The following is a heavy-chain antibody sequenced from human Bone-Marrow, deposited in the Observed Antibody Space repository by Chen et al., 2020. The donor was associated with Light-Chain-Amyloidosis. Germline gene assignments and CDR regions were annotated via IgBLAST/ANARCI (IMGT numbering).Heavy chain of an antibody. J-gene: IGHJ4*02. CDR2: ISYDGSNK. V-gene: IGHV3-30*04. CDR3: ARDVGEYYYDSSGYLDY. Sequence: QVQLVESGGGVVQPGRSLRLSCAASGFTFSSYAMHWVRQAPGKGLEWVAVISYDGSNKYYADSVKGRFTISRDNSKNTLYLQMNSLRAEDTAVYYCARDVGEYYYDSSGYLDYWGQGTLVTVSS. CDR1: GFTFSSYA. D-gene: IGHD3-22*01.